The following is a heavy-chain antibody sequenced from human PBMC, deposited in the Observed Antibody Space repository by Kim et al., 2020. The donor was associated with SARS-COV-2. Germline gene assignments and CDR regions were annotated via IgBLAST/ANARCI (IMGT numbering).Heavy chain of an antibody. D-gene: IGHD3-16*01. CDR3: AVWLQTNYYYYGMDV. Sequence: ASVKVSCKASGYTFTSYDINWVRQATGQGLEWMGWMNPNSGNTGYAQKFQDRVTMTRNTSISTAYMELSSLRSEDTAVYYCAVWLQTNYYYYGMDVWGQGTTVTVSS. J-gene: IGHJ6*02. CDR1: GYTFTSYD. CDR2: MNPNSGNT. V-gene: IGHV1-8*01.